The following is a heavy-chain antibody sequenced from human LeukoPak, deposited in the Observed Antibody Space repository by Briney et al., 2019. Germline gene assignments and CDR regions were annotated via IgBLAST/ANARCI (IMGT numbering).Heavy chain of an antibody. D-gene: IGHD4-17*01. CDR3: ARDPGYGDYQGVFDY. V-gene: IGHV4-39*07. CDR2: IYYSGST. Sequence: SETLSLTCTVSGGSISSSSYYWGWIRQPPGKGLEWIGSIYYSGSTYYNPSLKSRVTISVDTSKNQFSLKLSSVTAADTAVYYCARDPGYGDYQGVFDYWGQGTLVTVSS. J-gene: IGHJ4*02. CDR1: GGSISSSSYY.